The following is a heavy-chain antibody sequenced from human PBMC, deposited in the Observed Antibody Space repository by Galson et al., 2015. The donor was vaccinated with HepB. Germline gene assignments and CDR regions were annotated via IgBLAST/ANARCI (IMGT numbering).Heavy chain of an antibody. J-gene: IGHJ4*02. D-gene: IGHD3-10*02. CDR3: ARSTFGLFDY. CDR1: GYSFTNYW. Sequence: QSGAEVKKPGESLRISCKGSGYSFTNYWISWVRQMPGKGLEWMGRIDPSDSYTNYSPSFEGHVTISVDKSISTAYLQWSSLKASDTAMYYCARSTFGLFDYWGQGILVTVSS. V-gene: IGHV5-10-1*01. CDR2: IDPSDSYT.